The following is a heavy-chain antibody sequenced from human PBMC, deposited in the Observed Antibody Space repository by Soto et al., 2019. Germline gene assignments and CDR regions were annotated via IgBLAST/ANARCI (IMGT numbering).Heavy chain of an antibody. D-gene: IGHD5-18*01. V-gene: IGHV3-7*01. CDR2: IKQDGSEK. J-gene: IGHJ4*02. Sequence: GGSLRLSCAASGFAFSSYWMSWFRQAPGKGLEWVANIKQDGSEKYYVDSVKGRFTISRDNAKNSLYLQMNSLRAEDTAVYYCARDFRGTAMEYYFDYWGQGTLVTVSS. CDR1: GFAFSSYW. CDR3: ARDFRGTAMEYYFDY.